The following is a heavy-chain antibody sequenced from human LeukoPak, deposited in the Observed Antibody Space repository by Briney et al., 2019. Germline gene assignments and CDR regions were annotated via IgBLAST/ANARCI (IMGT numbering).Heavy chain of an antibody. V-gene: IGHV4-34*01. Sequence: PSETLSLTCAVYGGSFSGYYWSWIRQPPGKGLEWIGEINHSGSTNYNPSLKSRVTISVDTSKNQFSLKLSSVTAADTAVYYCARAPLTGTLGHYYMDVWGKGTTVTVSS. CDR3: ARAPLTGTLGHYYMDV. J-gene: IGHJ6*03. CDR1: GGSFSGYY. D-gene: IGHD1-20*01. CDR2: INHSGST.